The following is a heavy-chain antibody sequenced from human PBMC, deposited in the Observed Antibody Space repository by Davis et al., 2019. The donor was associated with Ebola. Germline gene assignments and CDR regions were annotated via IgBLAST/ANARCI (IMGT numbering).Heavy chain of an antibody. CDR3: ATAANNYYYYYGMDV. CDR2: IYSGGST. Sequence: GGSLRLSCAASGFTFSSYAMHWVRQAPGKGLEWVSVIYSGGSTYYADSVKGRFTISRDNSKNTLYLQMNSLRAEDTAVYYCATAANNYYYYYGMDVWGQGTTVTVSS. D-gene: IGHD2-15*01. V-gene: IGHV3-53*01. J-gene: IGHJ6*02. CDR1: GFTFSSYA.